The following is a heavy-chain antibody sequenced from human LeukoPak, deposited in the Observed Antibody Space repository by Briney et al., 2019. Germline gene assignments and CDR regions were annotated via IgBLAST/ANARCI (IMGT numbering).Heavy chain of an antibody. J-gene: IGHJ4*02. Sequence: SETLSLTCTVSGGSISSYYWSWIRQPPGKGLEWIGYIYYSGSTNYNPSLKSRVTISVDTSKNQFSLKLSSVTAADTAVYHCARQTSGSYSYWGQGTLVTVSS. CDR1: GGSISSYY. V-gene: IGHV4-59*08. CDR3: ARQTSGSYSY. D-gene: IGHD1-26*01. CDR2: IYYSGST.